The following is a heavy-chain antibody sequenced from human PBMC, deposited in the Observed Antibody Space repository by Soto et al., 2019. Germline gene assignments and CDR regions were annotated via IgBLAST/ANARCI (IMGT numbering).Heavy chain of an antibody. CDR3: ARDPSYYYYYYYMDV. CDR2: INSDGSST. CDR1: GFTFSSYW. Sequence: VQLVASGGGLVQPGGSLRLSCAASGFTFSSYWMHWVRQAPGKGLVWVSRINSDGSSTSYADSVKGRFTISRDNAKNTLYLQMNSLRAEDTAVYYCARDPSYYYYYYYMDVWGKGTTVTVSS. J-gene: IGHJ6*03. V-gene: IGHV3-74*01.